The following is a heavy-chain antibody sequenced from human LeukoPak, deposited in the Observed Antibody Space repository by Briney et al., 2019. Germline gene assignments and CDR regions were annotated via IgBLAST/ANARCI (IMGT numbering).Heavy chain of an antibody. CDR1: GSLFSGYW. CDR3: AVKGVVVGGLDI. J-gene: IGHJ3*02. V-gene: IGHV5-10-1*01. D-gene: IGHD2-21*01. Sequence: GESLRISCKGSGSLFSGYWISWVRQMPGKGLEWMGKIDPGDSQTIYSPSFQGHVIISIDKSISTAYLQWNSLKASDCAMYFCAVKGVVVGGLDIWGQGTMVGVSS. CDR2: IDPGDSQT.